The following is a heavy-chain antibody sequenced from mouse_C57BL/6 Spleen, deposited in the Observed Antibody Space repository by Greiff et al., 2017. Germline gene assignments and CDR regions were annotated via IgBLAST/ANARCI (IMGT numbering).Heavy chain of an antibody. V-gene: IGHV1-64*01. CDR3: ARGHYYGSSAGYFDV. CDR2: IHPNSGST. CDR1: GYTFTSYW. J-gene: IGHJ1*03. Sequence: QVQLKQPGAELVKPGASVKLSCKASGYTFTSYWMHWVQQRPGQGLEWIGMIHPNSGSTNYNEKFKSKATLTVDKSSSTAYMQLSSLTSEDSAVYYCARGHYYGSSAGYFDVWGTGTTVTVSS. D-gene: IGHD1-1*01.